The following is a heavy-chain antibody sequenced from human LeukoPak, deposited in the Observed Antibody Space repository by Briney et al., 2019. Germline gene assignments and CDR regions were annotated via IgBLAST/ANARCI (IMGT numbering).Heavy chain of an antibody. J-gene: IGHJ6*03. D-gene: IGHD5-24*01. CDR1: DGSFSGYY. V-gene: IGHV4-34*01. CDR2: INHSGST. CDR3: ARGREVLRYYYYMDV. Sequence: SETLSLTCAVYDGSFSGYYWSWIRQPPGKGLEWIGEINHSGSTNYNPSLKSRVTISVDTSKNQFSLKLSSVTAADTAVYYCARGREVLRYYYYMDVWGKGTTVTVSS.